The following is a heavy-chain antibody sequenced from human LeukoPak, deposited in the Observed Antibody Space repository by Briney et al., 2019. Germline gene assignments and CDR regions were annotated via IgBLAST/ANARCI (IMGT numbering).Heavy chain of an antibody. CDR2: VYSGGGS. D-gene: IGHD6-19*01. CDR1: GITVSSNY. CDR3: AVRFSIGWAFDY. V-gene: IGHV3-53*01. J-gene: IGHJ4*02. Sequence: GGSLRLSCVVSGITVSSNYMTWVRQVPGKGLEWVSIVYSGGGSNYADSVKGRFAISRDSSKNTLYLQMNSLRGEDTAVSYCAVRFSIGWAFDYWGQGTLVSVSA.